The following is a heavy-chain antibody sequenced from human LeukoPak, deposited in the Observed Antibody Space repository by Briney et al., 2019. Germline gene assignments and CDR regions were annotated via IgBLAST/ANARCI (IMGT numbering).Heavy chain of an antibody. V-gene: IGHV3-23*01. J-gene: IGHJ4*02. CDR1: GFTFSSYG. Sequence: PGGTLRLSCAASGFTFSSYGMSWVRQAPGKGLEWVSAISGSGGSTYYADSVKGRFTISRDNSKNTLYLQMNSLRADDTAVYYCAKGLLSGDYWGQGTLVTVSS. CDR2: ISGSGGST. CDR3: AKGLLSGDY. D-gene: IGHD3-10*01.